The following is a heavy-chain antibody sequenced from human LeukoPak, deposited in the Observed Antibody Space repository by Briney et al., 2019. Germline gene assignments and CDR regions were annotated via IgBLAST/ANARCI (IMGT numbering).Heavy chain of an antibody. J-gene: IGHJ4*02. CDR1: GGSISSYY. CDR3: ARPIHYYDSSGLDY. Sequence: PSETLSLTCTVSGGSISSYYWSWIRQPAGKGLEWIGRIYTSGSTNYNPSLKSRVTMSVDTSKNQFSLKLSSVTAADTAVYYCARPIHYYDSSGLDYWGQGTLVTVSS. CDR2: IYTSGST. V-gene: IGHV4-4*07. D-gene: IGHD3-22*01.